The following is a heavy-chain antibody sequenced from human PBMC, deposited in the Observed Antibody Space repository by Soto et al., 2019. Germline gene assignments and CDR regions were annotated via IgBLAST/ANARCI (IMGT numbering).Heavy chain of an antibody. J-gene: IGHJ5*02. D-gene: IGHD3-3*01. CDR2: IYYSGTT. CDR3: ARVVTLFGLPFHFDP. Sequence: SETLSLTCTVSGDSISSGGYYWSWFRQYSPKGLVWIGSIYYSGTTYYNPSLKSRVTISVDTSEDQLSLMLRSVTAADTAVYYCARVVTLFGLPFHFDPWGQGTLVTVSS. CDR1: GDSISSGGYY. V-gene: IGHV4-31*03.